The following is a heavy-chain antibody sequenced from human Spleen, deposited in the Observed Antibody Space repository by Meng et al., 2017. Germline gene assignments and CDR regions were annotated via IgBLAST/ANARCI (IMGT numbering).Heavy chain of an antibody. Sequence: ASVKVSCKASGYTFTGYYMHWVRQAPGQGLEWMGWINPNSGGTNYAQKFQGRVTMTRDTSISTVYMELTRLTSEDTAVYFCARKAGNCISTTCYSLDYWGQGTLVTVSS. CDR1: GYTFTGYY. J-gene: IGHJ4*02. CDR3: ARKAGNCISTTCYSLDY. V-gene: IGHV1-2*02. CDR2: INPNSGGT. D-gene: IGHD2-2*01.